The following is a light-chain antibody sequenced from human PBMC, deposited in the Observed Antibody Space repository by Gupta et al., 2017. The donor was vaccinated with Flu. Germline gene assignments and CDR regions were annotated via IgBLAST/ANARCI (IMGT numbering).Light chain of an antibody. CDR1: SGSFSTSYA. V-gene: IGLV8-61*02. CDR2: STH. CDR3: VQYMESGRL. J-gene: IGLJ3*02. Sequence: GTVTLTCGLSSGSFSTSYAPSWYQQTPGQAPRICTYSTHSRSSGVPDCFSGSILGNKAELTITGAQADDQSQYHCVQYMESGRLFGGGTKLTVL.